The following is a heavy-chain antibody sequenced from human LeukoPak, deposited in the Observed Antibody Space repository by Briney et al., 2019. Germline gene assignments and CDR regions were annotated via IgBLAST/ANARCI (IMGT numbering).Heavy chain of an antibody. V-gene: IGHV4-34*01. J-gene: IGHJ5*02. D-gene: IGHD4-11*01. CDR2: INHSGST. Sequence: SETLSLTCAVYGGSFSGYYWSWIRQPPGKGLEWIGEINHSGSTNYNPSLKSRVTISVDTSKNQFSLKLGSVTAADTAVYYCARGLIKGRNSNWFDPWGQGTLVTISS. CDR3: ARGLIKGRNSNWFDP. CDR1: GGSFSGYY.